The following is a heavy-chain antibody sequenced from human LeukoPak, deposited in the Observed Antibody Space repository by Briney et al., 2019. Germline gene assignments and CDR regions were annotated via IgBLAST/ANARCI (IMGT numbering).Heavy chain of an antibody. CDR2: IYTSGST. J-gene: IGHJ4*02. CDR1: GGSISSGSYY. CDR3: ASPMAWAHNRRDSDY. Sequence: SETLSLTCTVSGGSISSGSYYWSWIRQPAGKGLEWIGRIYTSGSTNYNPSLKSRVTISVDTSKNQFSLKLSSVTAADTAVYYCASPMAWAHNRRDSDYWGLGTLVTVSS. V-gene: IGHV4-61*02. D-gene: IGHD5-24*01.